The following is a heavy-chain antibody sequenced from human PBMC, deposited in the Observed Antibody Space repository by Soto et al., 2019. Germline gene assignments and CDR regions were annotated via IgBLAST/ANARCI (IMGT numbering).Heavy chain of an antibody. D-gene: IGHD2-21*01. CDR2: INPTGGSA. J-gene: IGHJ6*02. CDR1: GYTFTNYY. V-gene: IGHV1-46*01. CDR3: ARESFATYYYYGMDV. Sequence: ASVKVSCKTSGYTFTNYYMQWVRQAPGQGLEWMGIINPTGGSAYYAQKFQGRVTMTRDTSTSTFYMELSGLSSEDTAVYYCARESFATYYYYGMDVWGQGTTVTVSS.